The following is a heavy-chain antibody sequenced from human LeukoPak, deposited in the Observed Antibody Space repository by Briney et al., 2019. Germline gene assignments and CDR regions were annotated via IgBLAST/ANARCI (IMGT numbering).Heavy chain of an antibody. CDR2: IYPADSDT. J-gene: IGHJ4*02. Sequence: GESLKISCKGSGYSLTSYWIGWVCQMPGKGLEWMGIIYPADSDTRYSPSFQGQVTISADRSISTAYLQWSSLKASDTAMYYCARGRVSAYDSSHWGQGTLVTVSS. CDR1: GYSLTSYW. D-gene: IGHD5-12*01. CDR3: ARGRVSAYDSSH. V-gene: IGHV5-51*01.